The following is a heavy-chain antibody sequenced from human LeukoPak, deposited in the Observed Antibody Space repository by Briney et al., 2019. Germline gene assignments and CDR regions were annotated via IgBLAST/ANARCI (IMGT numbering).Heavy chain of an antibody. V-gene: IGHV3-74*01. D-gene: IGHD3-9*01. J-gene: IGHJ3*02. Sequence: GGSLRLSCAASGFTFSDYWMYWVRQVPGKGVVCVSHINNDGGGTNYADSVKGRLTISRDNSKNTLYLQMTSLRAEDTAVYYCARDREDILTGYSTGYAFDIWGQGTMVTVSS. CDR2: INNDGGGT. CDR1: GFTFSDYW. CDR3: ARDREDILTGYSTGYAFDI.